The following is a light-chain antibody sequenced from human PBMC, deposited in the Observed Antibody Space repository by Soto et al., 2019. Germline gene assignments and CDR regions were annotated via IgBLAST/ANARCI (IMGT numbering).Light chain of an antibody. J-gene: IGLJ2*01. CDR2: EVS. CDR3: SSYAGSNIVV. V-gene: IGLV2-8*01. Sequence: QSALTQPPSASGSPGQSVTISCTGTSSDVGGYNFVSWYQQHPGKAPKLMIYEVSERPSGVPDRFSGSKSGNTASLTVSGLQADDEADYYCSSYAGSNIVVFGGGPKLTVL. CDR1: SSDVGGYNF.